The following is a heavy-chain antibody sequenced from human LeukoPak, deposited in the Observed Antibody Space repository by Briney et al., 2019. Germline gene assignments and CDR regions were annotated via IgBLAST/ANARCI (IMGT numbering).Heavy chain of an antibody. CDR3: ARASSRSGTKGDFDY. CDR2: ISSSSSYI. J-gene: IGHJ4*02. V-gene: IGHV3-21*01. D-gene: IGHD3-10*01. Sequence: PGGSLRLSCAASGFTVSRNYMNWVRQAPGKGLEWVSSISSSSSYIYYADSVKGRFTISRDNAKNSLYLQMNSLRAEDTAVYYCARASSRSGTKGDFDYWGQGTLVTVSS. CDR1: GFTVSRNY.